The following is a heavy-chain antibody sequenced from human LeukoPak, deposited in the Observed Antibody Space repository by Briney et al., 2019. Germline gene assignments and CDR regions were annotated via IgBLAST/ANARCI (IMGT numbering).Heavy chain of an antibody. D-gene: IGHD6-19*01. CDR3: ARGSYSSGWYYFDY. V-gene: IGHV3-66*01. J-gene: IGHJ4*02. CDR2: IYSGGST. Sequence: PGGSLRLSCAASGFTFSSNYMSWVRQAPGKGLEWVSVIYSGGSTYYSDSVKGRFTISRDNSKNTLYLQMNSLRAEDTAVYYCARGSYSSGWYYFDYWGQGTLVTVSS. CDR1: GFTFSSNY.